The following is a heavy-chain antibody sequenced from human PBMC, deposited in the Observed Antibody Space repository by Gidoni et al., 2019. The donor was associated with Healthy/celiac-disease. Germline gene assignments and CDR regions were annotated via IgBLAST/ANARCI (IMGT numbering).Heavy chain of an antibody. CDR3: ARVPTYYYDSSG. Sequence: QVQLVESGGGVVQPGRSLRLSCAASGFTFSSYAMHWVRQAPGKGLEWVAVISYDGSNKYYADSVKGRFTISRDNSKNTLYLQMNSLRAEDTAVYYCARVPTYYYDSSGWGQGTLVTVSS. CDR1: GFTFSSYA. V-gene: IGHV3-30*04. CDR2: ISYDGSNK. D-gene: IGHD3-22*01. J-gene: IGHJ4*02.